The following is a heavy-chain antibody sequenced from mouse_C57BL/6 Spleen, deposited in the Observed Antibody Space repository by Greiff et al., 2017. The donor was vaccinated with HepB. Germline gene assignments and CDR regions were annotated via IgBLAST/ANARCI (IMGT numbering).Heavy chain of an antibody. CDR1: GYTFTSYW. V-gene: IGHV1-59*01. Sequence: QVQLQQPGAKLVRPGTSVKLSCKASGYTFTSYWMHWVKQRPGQGLEWIGVIDPSDSYTNYNQKFKGKATLTVDTSSSTAYMQLSSLTSEDSAVYYCARSSYGNHEAMDYWGQGTSVTVSS. CDR2: IDPSDSYT. J-gene: IGHJ4*01. D-gene: IGHD2-10*02. CDR3: ARSSYGNHEAMDY.